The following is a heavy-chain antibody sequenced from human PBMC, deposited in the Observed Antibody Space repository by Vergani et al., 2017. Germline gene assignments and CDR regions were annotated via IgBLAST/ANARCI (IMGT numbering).Heavy chain of an antibody. D-gene: IGHD6-6*01. J-gene: IGHJ6*03. CDR1: VGTFSSYA. Sequence: QVQLVQSGAEVKKPGSSVKVSCKASVGTFSSYAISWVRPAPGQGLEWMGGVIPIFGTANYAQKFQGRVPLTADESTSTAYMELSSLRSEDTAVYYCARDRIAARDGAYYYYMDVWGKGTTVTVSS. CDR3: ARDRIAARDGAYYYYMDV. CDR2: VIPIFGTA. V-gene: IGHV1-69*01.